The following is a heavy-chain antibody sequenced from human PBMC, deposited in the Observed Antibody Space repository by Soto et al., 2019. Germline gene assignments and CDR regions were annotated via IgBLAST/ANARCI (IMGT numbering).Heavy chain of an antibody. CDR2: SSGSGGST. CDR1: GFTFSSYA. Sequence: GGSLRLSCAASGFTFSSYAMTWVRQAPGQGLEWVSVSSGSGGSTYYADSVKGRFTISRDNSKNTLYLQMNSLRAEDTAVYYCARDDSRAYYYDAFDIWGQGTMVTVSS. V-gene: IGHV3-23*01. D-gene: IGHD3-22*01. CDR3: ARDDSRAYYYDAFDI. J-gene: IGHJ3*02.